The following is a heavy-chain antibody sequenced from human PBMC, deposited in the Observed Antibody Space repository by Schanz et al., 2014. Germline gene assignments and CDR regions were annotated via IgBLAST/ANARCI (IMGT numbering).Heavy chain of an antibody. V-gene: IGHV3-48*01. D-gene: IGHD1-1*01. Sequence: EVQLVESGGGLVQPGGSLRLSCAASGFAFSSFAMTWVRQAPGRGLEWVSSISTSGTYMYIADSVKGRFTISRDNAKNSLYLEMNSLRAEDTALYYCARDRRNADLDDWGQGTLVTVSS. J-gene: IGHJ4*02. CDR2: ISTSGTYM. CDR1: GFAFSSFA. CDR3: ARDRRNADLDD.